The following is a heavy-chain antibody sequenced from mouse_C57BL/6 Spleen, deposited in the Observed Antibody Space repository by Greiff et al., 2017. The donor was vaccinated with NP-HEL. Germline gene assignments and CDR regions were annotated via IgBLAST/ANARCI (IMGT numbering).Heavy chain of an antibody. Sequence: VQLQEPGAELVRPGASVTLSCKASGYTFTDYEMHWVKQTPVHGLEWIGAIDPETGGTAYNQKFKGKAILTADKSSSTAYMELRSLTSEDSAVYCCARSGDYGERFDYWGQGTLVTVSS. CDR3: ARSGDYGERFDY. CDR2: IDPETGGT. V-gene: IGHV1-15*01. D-gene: IGHD2-4*01. CDR1: GYTFTDYE. J-gene: IGHJ3*01.